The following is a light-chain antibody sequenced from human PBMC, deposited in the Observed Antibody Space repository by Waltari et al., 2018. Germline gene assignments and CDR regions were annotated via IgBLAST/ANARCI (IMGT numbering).Light chain of an antibody. Sequence: EIVVTQSPLSLPVTAGEQGSISCWSIQSLLHSNGYHDLDWDLQKPGQSPQLLVYLVSTRVSGVPYRFSGSGSGTDFTLKINRVEAEDVGVYYCMQALQTPRTFGQGTKLEIK. V-gene: IGKV2-28*01. CDR2: LVS. CDR3: MQALQTPRT. CDR1: QSLLHSNGYHD. J-gene: IGKJ2*01.